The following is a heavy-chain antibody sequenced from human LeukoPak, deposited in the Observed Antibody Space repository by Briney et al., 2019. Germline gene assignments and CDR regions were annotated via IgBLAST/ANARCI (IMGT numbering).Heavy chain of an antibody. CDR1: GYTLTELS. D-gene: IGHD2-2*01. CDR3: ATDVPSHIVVVPAAMGY. V-gene: IGHV1-24*01. CDR2: FDPEDGET. J-gene: IGHJ4*02. Sequence: ASVKVSCKVSGYTLTELSMDWVRQAPGKGLEWMGGFDPEDGETIYAQKFQGRVTMTEDTSTDTAYMELSSLRSEDTAVYYCATDVPSHIVVVPAAMGYWGQGTLVTVSS.